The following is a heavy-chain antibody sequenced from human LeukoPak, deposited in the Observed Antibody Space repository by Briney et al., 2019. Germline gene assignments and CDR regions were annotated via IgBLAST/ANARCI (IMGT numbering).Heavy chain of an antibody. D-gene: IGHD3-22*01. CDR3: ARGSSGYSFNWFDP. J-gene: IGHJ5*02. Sequence: SETLSLTCTVSGGSISSGGSYWSWFRQHPGRGVGLVGYVYDSGSPFYTPSLKSRVAMSVDTSKNQLSLKLSSVTAADTAVYYCARGSSGYSFNWFDPWGQGTLVTVSS. CDR1: GGSISSGGSY. CDR2: VYDSGSP. V-gene: IGHV4-31*03.